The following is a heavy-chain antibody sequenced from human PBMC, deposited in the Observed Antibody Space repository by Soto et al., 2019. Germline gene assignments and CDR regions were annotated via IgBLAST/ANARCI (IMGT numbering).Heavy chain of an antibody. CDR1: GSSISSYY. J-gene: IGHJ5*02. Sequence: PSETLSLTCTVSGSSISSYYWSWIRQPPGKGLEWIGYIYYSGSTNYNPSLKSRVTISVDTSKNQFSLKLSSVTAADTAVYYCARDSGYCSSTSCFNWFDPWGQGTLVTVSS. CDR3: ARDSGYCSSTSCFNWFDP. D-gene: IGHD2-2*01. CDR2: IYYSGST. V-gene: IGHV4-59*01.